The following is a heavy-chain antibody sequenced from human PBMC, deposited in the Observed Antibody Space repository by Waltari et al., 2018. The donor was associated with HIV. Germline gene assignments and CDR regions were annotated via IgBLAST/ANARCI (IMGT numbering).Heavy chain of an antibody. D-gene: IGHD3-10*01. CDR1: GGSSSNYY. V-gene: IGHV4-34*02. Sequence: QVQLQQWGTGLLKPSETLSLTCAVQGGSSSNYYWSWIRQPPGKGLEWIAEINHSGRTDYNPSLKSRLTISVDTSKPQFSVKLTSVTAADTAVYFCARGQYGPGSREDYCGQGTLVTVAS. CDR3: ARGQYGPGSREDY. J-gene: IGHJ4*02. CDR2: INHSGRT.